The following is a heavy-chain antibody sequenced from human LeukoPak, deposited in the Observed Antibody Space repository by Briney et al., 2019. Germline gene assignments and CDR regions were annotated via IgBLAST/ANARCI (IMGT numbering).Heavy chain of an antibody. Sequence: SETLSLTCAVYGGSFSGYYWSWIRQPPGKGLEWIGEINHSGSTNYNPSLKSRVTISVDTSKNQFSLKLSSVTAADTAVYYCARGNNPPRLWFGELPPYYFDYWGQGTLVTVSS. CDR1: GGSFSGYY. V-gene: IGHV4-34*01. CDR3: ARGNNPPRLWFGELPPYYFDY. J-gene: IGHJ4*02. CDR2: INHSGST. D-gene: IGHD3-10*01.